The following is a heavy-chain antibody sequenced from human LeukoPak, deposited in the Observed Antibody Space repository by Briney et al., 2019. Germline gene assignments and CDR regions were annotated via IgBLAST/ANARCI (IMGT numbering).Heavy chain of an antibody. D-gene: IGHD3-22*01. CDR2: INPLSGGT. Sequence: ASVKVSCKASGYTFTYYYMHWVRQAPGQGLEWMGWINPLSGGTNYAQKFQGRVTMTRDTSISTAYMELSRLRSDDTAVYYCARGPRPPNYYDSSGYYYSFDYWGQGTLVTVSS. J-gene: IGHJ4*02. CDR1: GYTFTYYY. CDR3: ARGPRPPNYYDSSGYYYSFDY. V-gene: IGHV1-2*02.